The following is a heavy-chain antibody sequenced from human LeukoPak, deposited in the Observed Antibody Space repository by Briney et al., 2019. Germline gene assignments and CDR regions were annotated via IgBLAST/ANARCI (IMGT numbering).Heavy chain of an antibody. J-gene: IGHJ6*03. Sequence: GESLKISCKGSGYSFTSYWIGWVRQMPGKGLEWMGIIYPGDSDTRYSPSFQGQVTISADKSISTAYLQWSSLKASDTAMYYCARHVEDTAMVTNYYYYMDVWGKGTTVTVSS. CDR2: IYPGDSDT. D-gene: IGHD5-18*01. CDR1: GYSFTSYW. CDR3: ARHVEDTAMVTNYYYYMDV. V-gene: IGHV5-51*01.